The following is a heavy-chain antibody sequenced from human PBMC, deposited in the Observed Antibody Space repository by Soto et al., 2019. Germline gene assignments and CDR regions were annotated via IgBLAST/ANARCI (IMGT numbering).Heavy chain of an antibody. Sequence: QVQLVQSGPEVKKPGASAKVSCKTAGYSFISSDINWVRQAPGQGLEWVGLMNPNTGYTESAGKFQDRVTMTRDVSINTAYLELSGLTSEDTAVYFCAKKHSGSSLADWGQGSLVSVSS. CDR2: MNPNTGYT. CDR1: GYSFISSD. D-gene: IGHD6-6*01. V-gene: IGHV1-8*01. J-gene: IGHJ4*02. CDR3: AKKHSGSSLAD.